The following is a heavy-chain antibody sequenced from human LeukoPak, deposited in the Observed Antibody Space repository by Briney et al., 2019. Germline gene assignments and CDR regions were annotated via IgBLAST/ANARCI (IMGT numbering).Heavy chain of an antibody. Sequence: GRSLRLSCAASGFTFSSYAMHWVRQAPGKGLEWVAVISYDGSNKYYADSVKGRFTISRDNSKNTLYLQMNSLRAEDTAVYYCAREGSSGYLLDYWGQGTLVTVSS. CDR3: AREGSSGYLLDY. V-gene: IGHV3-30*01. J-gene: IGHJ4*02. CDR1: GFTFSSYA. D-gene: IGHD3-22*01. CDR2: ISYDGSNK.